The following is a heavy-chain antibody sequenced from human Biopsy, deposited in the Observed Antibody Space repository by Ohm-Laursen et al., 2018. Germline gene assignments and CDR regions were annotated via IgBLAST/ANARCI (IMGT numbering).Heavy chain of an antibody. D-gene: IGHD3-3*01. CDR2: IYYSGTT. Sequence: SETLSLTCAVSGESMGTYYWSWIRQPPGKGMEWIASIYYSGTTHKNPSLKSRVTISVDTSQGLLSLDLSSVTAADTAVYYCARVRGGFLEWFDYWGQGTLVTVSS. CDR3: ARVRGGFLEWFDY. V-gene: IGHV4-59*01. J-gene: IGHJ5*01. CDR1: GESMGTYY.